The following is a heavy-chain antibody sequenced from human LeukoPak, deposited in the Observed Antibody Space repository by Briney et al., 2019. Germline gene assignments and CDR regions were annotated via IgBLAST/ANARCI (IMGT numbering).Heavy chain of an antibody. V-gene: IGHV4-31*03. CDR3: ARTRITIFGVVMGAFDI. CDR1: GGSISSGGYY. CDR2: IYYSGST. D-gene: IGHD3-3*01. Sequence: SGTLSLTCTVSGGSISSGGYYWSWIRQHPGKGLEWIGYIYYSGSTYYNPSLKSRVTISVDTSKNQFSLKLSSVTAADTAVYYCARTRITIFGVVMGAFDIWGQGTMVTVSS. J-gene: IGHJ3*02.